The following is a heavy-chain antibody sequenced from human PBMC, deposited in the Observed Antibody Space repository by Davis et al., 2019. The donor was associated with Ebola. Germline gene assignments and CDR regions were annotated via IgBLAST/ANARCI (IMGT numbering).Heavy chain of an antibody. CDR3: ARYFDWLGFDY. CDR2: IYYSGST. CDR1: GGSISNSSYY. V-gene: IGHV4-39*07. J-gene: IGHJ4*02. D-gene: IGHD3-9*01. Sequence: MPSETLSLTCTVSGGSISNSSYYWGWIRQPPGKGLEWIGSIYYSGSTNYNPSLKSRVTISVDTSKNQFSLKLSSVTAADTAVYYCARYFDWLGFDYWGQGTLVTVSS.